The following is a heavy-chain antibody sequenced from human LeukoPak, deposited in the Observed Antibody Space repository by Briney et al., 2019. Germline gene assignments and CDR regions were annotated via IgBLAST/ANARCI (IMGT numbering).Heavy chain of an antibody. J-gene: IGHJ4*02. V-gene: IGHV3-30-3*01. Sequence: GRSLRLSCAASGFTFSSYAMHWVRQAPGKGLEWVAVISYDGSNKYYADSVKGRFTISRDNSKNTLYLQMNSLRAEDTAVYYCARGYSGSYDYWGQGTLVTVSS. CDR1: GFTFSSYA. CDR3: ARGYSGSYDY. CDR2: ISYDGSNK. D-gene: IGHD1-26*01.